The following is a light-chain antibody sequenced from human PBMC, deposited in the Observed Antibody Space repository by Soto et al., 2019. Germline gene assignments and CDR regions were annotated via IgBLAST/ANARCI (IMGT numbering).Light chain of an antibody. CDR2: DVN. Sequence: ALTQPASVSGSPGQSITISCTGTSSDIGAYNFVSWYQQHPGKAPKLMLYDVNNRPSGVSNRFSGSKSGNTASLTISGLQAEDEADYYCTSWTTSTTMIFGGGTKLTVL. CDR1: SSDIGAYNF. CDR3: TSWTTSTTMI. J-gene: IGLJ2*01. V-gene: IGLV2-14*03.